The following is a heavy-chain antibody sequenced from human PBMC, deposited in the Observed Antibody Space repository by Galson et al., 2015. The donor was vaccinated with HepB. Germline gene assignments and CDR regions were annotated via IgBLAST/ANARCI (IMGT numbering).Heavy chain of an antibody. J-gene: IGHJ2*01. D-gene: IGHD5-18*01. Sequence: SLRLSCAASGFTFSSYWMSWVRQAPGKGLEWVANIKQDGSEKYYVDSVKGRFTISRNNAKNSLYLQMNSLRAEDTAVYYCARAAPEDTAPYPNWYFDLWGRGTLVTVSS. CDR2: IKQDGSEK. CDR3: ARAAPEDTAPYPNWYFDL. V-gene: IGHV3-7*03. CDR1: GFTFSSYW.